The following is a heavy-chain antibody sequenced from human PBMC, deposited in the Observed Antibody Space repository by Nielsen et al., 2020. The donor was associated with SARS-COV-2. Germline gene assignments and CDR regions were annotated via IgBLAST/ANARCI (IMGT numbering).Heavy chain of an antibody. D-gene: IGHD3-10*01. J-gene: IGHJ4*02. CDR1: GYTFTNYY. CDR3: ARVGGRFGELGDLDY. CDR2: INTSDGST. Sequence: ASVKVSCKASGYTFTNYYMHWVRQAPGQGLEWMGIINTSDGSTTYAQKFQGRVTMTRDTSTRTVYMELRSLRSDDTAVYYCARVGGRFGELGDLDYWGQGTLVTVSS. V-gene: IGHV1-46*01.